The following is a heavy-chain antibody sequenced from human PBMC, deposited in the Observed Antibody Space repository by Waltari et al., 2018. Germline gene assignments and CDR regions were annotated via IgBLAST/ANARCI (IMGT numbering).Heavy chain of an antibody. D-gene: IGHD3-10*01. V-gene: IGHV4-34*01. CDR3: ARGQAGAGIDY. J-gene: IGHJ4*02. CDR1: GGSFSGYY. Sequence: QVQLQQWGAGLLKPSETLSLTCAVYGGSFSGYYWSWIRQPPGKGLEWIGEINHSGSTNYNPSLKSRVTISVDTAKNQFSLKLSSVTAADTAVYYCARGQAGAGIDYWGQGTLVTVSS. CDR2: INHSGST.